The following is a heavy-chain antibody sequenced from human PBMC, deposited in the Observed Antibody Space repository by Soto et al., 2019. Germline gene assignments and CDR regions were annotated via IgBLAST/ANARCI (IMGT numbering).Heavy chain of an antibody. D-gene: IGHD4-17*01. CDR2: IYYSGST. V-gene: IGHV4-39*01. J-gene: IGHJ4*02. Sequence: QLQLQESGPGLVKPSETLSLTCTVSGGSISSSSYYWGWIRQPPGKGLEWIGSIYYSGSTYYNPSLKSRVTISVDTSKNQSSLKLSSVTAADTAVYYCARHNDYGDYPTFDYWGQGTLVTVSS. CDR1: GGSISSSSYY. CDR3: ARHNDYGDYPTFDY.